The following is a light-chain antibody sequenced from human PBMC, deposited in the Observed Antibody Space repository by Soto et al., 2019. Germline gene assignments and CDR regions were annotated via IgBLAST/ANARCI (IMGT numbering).Light chain of an antibody. J-gene: IGLJ1*01. CDR3: DSYTSSSSYV. V-gene: IGLV2-14*01. CDR1: GSDVGGYRY. CDR2: DVS. Sequence: QSVLTQPASVSGSPGQSIAISCTGTGSDVGGYRYVSWYQQHPGKAPKLIIYDVSNRPSGVSDRFSGSKSGNTASLTISGLQSEDEADYYCDSYTSSSSYVFVTGTKVTVL.